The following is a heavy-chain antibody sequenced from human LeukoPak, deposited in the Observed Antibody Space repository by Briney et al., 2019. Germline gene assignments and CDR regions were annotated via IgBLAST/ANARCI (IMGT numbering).Heavy chain of an antibody. D-gene: IGHD3-3*01. CDR3: AREGHYDFWSGYPYYFDY. CDR1: GGSISSYY. J-gene: IGHJ4*02. CDR2: IYTSGST. V-gene: IGHV4-4*07. Sequence: SETLSLTCTVSGGSISSYYWSWIRQPAGKGLEWIGRIYTSGSTNHNPSLKSRVTMSVDTSKNQFSLKLSSVTAADTAVYYCAREGHYDFWSGYPYYFDYWGQGTLVTVSS.